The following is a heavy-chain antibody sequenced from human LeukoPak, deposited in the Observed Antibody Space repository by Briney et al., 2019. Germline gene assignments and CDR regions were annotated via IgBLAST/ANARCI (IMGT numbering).Heavy chain of an antibody. CDR3: ARDPLGYDSSGYYDY. V-gene: IGHV3-74*01. CDR2: INSDGSST. D-gene: IGHD3-22*01. CDR1: GFTFSGYW. J-gene: IGHJ4*02. Sequence: GGSLRLSCAASGFTFSGYWMHWVRQAPGKGLVWVSRINSDGSSTSYADSVKGRFTISRDNAKNTLYLQMNSLRAEDTAVYYCARDPLGYDSSGYYDYWGQGTLVTVSS.